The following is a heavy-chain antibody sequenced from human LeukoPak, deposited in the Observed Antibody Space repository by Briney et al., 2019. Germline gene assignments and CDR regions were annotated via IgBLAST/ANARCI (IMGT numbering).Heavy chain of an antibody. D-gene: IGHD3-3*01. CDR1: FSIGIYG. Sequence: PGGSLRLSCLTSFSIGIYGMHWLRQTPGKGLEWVTGVWFDGRQTYYADSGKGRFTLSRDNPKNTLYQQMISRSTEATAIYCCARDLAFFALSPGGQGTLVTVSS. J-gene: IGHJ4*02. CDR3: ARDLAFFALSP. V-gene: IGHV3-33*01. CDR2: VWFDGRQT.